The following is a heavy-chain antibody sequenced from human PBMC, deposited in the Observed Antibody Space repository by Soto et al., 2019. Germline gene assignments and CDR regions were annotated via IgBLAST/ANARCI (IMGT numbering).Heavy chain of an antibody. CDR2: ISAYNGNT. CDR1: GYTFTSYG. J-gene: IGHJ4*02. V-gene: IGHV1-18*01. Sequence: GASVKVSCKASGYTFTSYGISWVRQAPGQGLEWMGWISAYNGNTNYAQKLQGRVTMTTDTSTSTAYMELRSLRSDDTAVYYCARDSPHYYGPGSLVVIDYRGQGTLVTVSS. D-gene: IGHD3-10*01. CDR3: ARDSPHYYGPGSLVVIDY.